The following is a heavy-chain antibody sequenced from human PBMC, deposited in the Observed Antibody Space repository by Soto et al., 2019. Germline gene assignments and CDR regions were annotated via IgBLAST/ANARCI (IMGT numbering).Heavy chain of an antibody. CDR2: ISAYNGNT. CDR3: ARAGQNYDSSGYAD. J-gene: IGHJ4*02. Sequence: QVKLVQSGTEVKKPGASMKVSCKASGYSFATSGISWVRQAPGQGLEWMGWISAYNGNTNYDQKLQDRIIMTTDTSTSTAYLEVRSLRSDDTAVYYCARAGQNYDSSGYADWGQGTLVTVSS. V-gene: IGHV1-18*01. D-gene: IGHD3-22*01. CDR1: GYSFATSG.